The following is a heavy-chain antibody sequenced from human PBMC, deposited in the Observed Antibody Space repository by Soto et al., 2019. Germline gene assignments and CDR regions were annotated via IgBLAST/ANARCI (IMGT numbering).Heavy chain of an antibody. J-gene: IGHJ1*01. CDR3: AKSPSDILTEYWTLQH. Sequence: GGSLRLSCAASGFTFSSYGMHWVRQAPGKGLEWVAVISYDGSNKYYADSVKGRFTISRDNSKNTLYLQMNSLRAEDTAVYYCAKSPSDILTEYWTLQHWGQGTLVTVSS. CDR2: ISYDGSNK. V-gene: IGHV3-30*18. D-gene: IGHD3-9*01. CDR1: GFTFSSYG.